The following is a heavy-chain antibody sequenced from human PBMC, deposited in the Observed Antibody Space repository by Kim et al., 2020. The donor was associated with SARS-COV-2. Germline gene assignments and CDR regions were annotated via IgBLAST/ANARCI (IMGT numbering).Heavy chain of an antibody. V-gene: IGHV3-33*06. CDR1: GFTFSSYG. Sequence: GGSLRLSCAASGFTFSSYGMHWVRHAPGKGLEWVAVIWYDGSNKYYADSVKGRFTISRDNSKNTLYLQMNSLRAEDTAVYYCAKADYGGNSPPGGGCWGQGTLVTVSS. D-gene: IGHD4-17*01. CDR3: AKADYGGNSPPGGGC. CDR2: IWYDGSNK. J-gene: IGHJ4*02.